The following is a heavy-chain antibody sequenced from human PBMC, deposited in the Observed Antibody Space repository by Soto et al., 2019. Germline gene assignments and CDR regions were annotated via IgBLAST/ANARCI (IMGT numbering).Heavy chain of an antibody. CDR1: GFTFSSYS. V-gene: IGHV3-21*01. CDR3: ARGSYAKDAFDI. CDR2: ISSSSSYI. Sequence: ESGGGLVKPGGSLRLSCAASGFTFSSYSMNWVRQAPGKGLEWVSSISSSSSYIYYADSVKGRFTISRDNAKNSLYLQMNSLRAEDTAVYYCARGSYAKDAFDIWGQGTMVTVSS. J-gene: IGHJ3*02.